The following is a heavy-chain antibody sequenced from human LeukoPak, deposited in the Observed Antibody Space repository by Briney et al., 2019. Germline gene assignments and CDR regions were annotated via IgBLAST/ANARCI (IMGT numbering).Heavy chain of an antibody. CDR2: IYYSGST. CDR3: ARLYSSSWDSIDC. V-gene: IGHV4-59*01. Sequence: SETLSLTCTVSGGSISSYYWSWIRQPPGKGLEWIGNIYYSGSTNYNPSLKSRVTISVDTSKNQFSLKLRSVTAADTAVYYCARLYSSSWDSIDCWGQGTLVTVSS. J-gene: IGHJ4*02. CDR1: GGSISSYY. D-gene: IGHD6-13*01.